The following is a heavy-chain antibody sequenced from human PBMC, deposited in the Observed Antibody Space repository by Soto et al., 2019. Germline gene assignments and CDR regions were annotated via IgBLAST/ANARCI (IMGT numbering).Heavy chain of an antibody. CDR1: GYTFTGYY. V-gene: IGHV1-2*04. CDR2: INPNSGGT. J-gene: IGHJ3*02. Sequence: RASVKVSCKASGYTFTGYYMHWVRQAPGQGLEWMGWINPNSGGTNYAQKFQGWVTMTRDTSISTAYMELSRLRSDDTAVYYCARESQGPDGAFDIWGQGTMVTVS. CDR3: ARESQGPDGAFDI.